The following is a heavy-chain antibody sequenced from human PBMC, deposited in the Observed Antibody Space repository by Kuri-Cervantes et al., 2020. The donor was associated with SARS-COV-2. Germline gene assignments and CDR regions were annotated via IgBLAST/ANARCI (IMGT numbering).Heavy chain of an antibody. CDR2: INQDGSEK. Sequence: GGSLRLSCAASGFTFSSYRMSWVRQAPGKGLEWVANINQDGSEKNYVDSVKGRFTISRDSAKNSLYLQMNSLRAEDTAVYYCAKGQVRYGDFDMWGQGTLVTVSS. J-gene: IGHJ4*02. V-gene: IGHV3-7*03. CDR3: AKGQVRYGDFDM. CDR1: GFTFSSYR. D-gene: IGHD4-17*01.